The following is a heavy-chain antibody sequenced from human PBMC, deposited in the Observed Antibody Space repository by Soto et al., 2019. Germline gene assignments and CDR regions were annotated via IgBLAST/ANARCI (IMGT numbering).Heavy chain of an antibody. V-gene: IGHV3-21*01. Sequence: GGSLRLSCAASGFTFSSYSMNWVRQAPGKGLEWVSSISSSSSYIYYADSVKGRFTISSDNAKNSLYLQMNSLRAEDTAVYYCARDWYYYDSSGPHDAFDIWGQGTMVTVSS. CDR2: ISSSSSYI. CDR3: ARDWYYYDSSGPHDAFDI. CDR1: GFTFSSYS. D-gene: IGHD3-22*01. J-gene: IGHJ3*02.